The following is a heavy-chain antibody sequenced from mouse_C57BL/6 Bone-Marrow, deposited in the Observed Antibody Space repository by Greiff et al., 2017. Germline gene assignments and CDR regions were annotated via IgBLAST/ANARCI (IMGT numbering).Heavy chain of an antibody. Sequence: EVQLQQSGPELVKPGASVKISCKASGYTFTDYYMNWVKQSHGKSLEWIGDINPNNGGTSYNQTFKGKATLTVDKSSSTAYMELRSLTSEDSAVYYCARGDYDYYGSSYDWYFDVWGTGTTVTVSS. CDR1: GYTFTDYY. CDR3: ARGDYDYYGSSYDWYFDV. V-gene: IGHV1-26*01. CDR2: INPNNGGT. J-gene: IGHJ1*03. D-gene: IGHD1-1*01.